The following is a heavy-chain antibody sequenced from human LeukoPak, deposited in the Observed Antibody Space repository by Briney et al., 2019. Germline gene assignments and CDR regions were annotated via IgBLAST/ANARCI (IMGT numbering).Heavy chain of an antibody. Sequence: SETLSLTCAVSGGSISSSNWWSWVRQPPGKGLEWIGEIYHSGSTNYNPSLKSRVTISVDKSKNQFSLKLSSVTAADTAAYYCASARAAAGNFDYWGQGTLVTVSS. CDR2: IYHSGST. J-gene: IGHJ4*02. D-gene: IGHD6-13*01. CDR3: ASARAAAGNFDY. CDR1: GGSISSSNW. V-gene: IGHV4-4*02.